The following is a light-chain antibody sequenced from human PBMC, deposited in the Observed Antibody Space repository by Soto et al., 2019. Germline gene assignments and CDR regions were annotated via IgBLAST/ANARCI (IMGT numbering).Light chain of an antibody. Sequence: DIQMTQSPSTLSASVGDRVTITCRASQSISTWLAWYQQKPGKAPKLLIYKASSLEGGVPSRFSGSGSGTEFTITISTLQTDDFAAYDCQQYNSYPLAFGGGTTVDIE. CDR1: QSISTW. CDR2: KAS. CDR3: QQYNSYPLA. J-gene: IGKJ4*01. V-gene: IGKV1-5*03.